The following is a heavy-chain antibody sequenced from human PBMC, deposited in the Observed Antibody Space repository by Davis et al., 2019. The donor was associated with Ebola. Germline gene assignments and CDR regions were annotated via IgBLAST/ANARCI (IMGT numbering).Heavy chain of an antibody. CDR2: INSDGSST. V-gene: IGHV3-74*01. CDR1: GFTFSSYW. CDR3: ARGPPYYYGMDV. J-gene: IGHJ6*02. Sequence: HTGGSLRLSCAASGFTFSSYWMHWARQAPGKGLVGVSRINSDGSSTSYADSVKCRFTISRDNAKNTLYLQMNSLRAEDTAVYYCARGPPYYYGMDVWGQGTTVTVSS.